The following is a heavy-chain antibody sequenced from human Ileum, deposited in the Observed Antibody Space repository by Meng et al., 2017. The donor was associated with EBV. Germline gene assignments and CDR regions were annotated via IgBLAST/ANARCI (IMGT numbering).Heavy chain of an antibody. V-gene: IGHV4-4*02. Sequence: VRLQASGPGLVKPSGILSLTCAVSGDSVSGSDWWSWVSQPPGKGLEWIGEVYHDGATNYHPSLKSRVTISLDKSKNEVNLHMSPLTAADTAVYFCARSSPIVRGLDYWGQGTLVTVSS. CDR1: GDSVSGSDW. J-gene: IGHJ4*02. D-gene: IGHD3-10*01. CDR2: VYHDGAT. CDR3: ARSSPIVRGLDY.